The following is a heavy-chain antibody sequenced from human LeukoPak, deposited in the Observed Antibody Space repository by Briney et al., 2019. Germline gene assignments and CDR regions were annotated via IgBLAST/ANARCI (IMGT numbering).Heavy chain of an antibody. V-gene: IGHV4-59*01. J-gene: IGHJ3*02. CDR1: GGSISSYY. CDR3: ASSGLGISAFDI. D-gene: IGHD7-27*01. CDR2: IYYSGST. Sequence: SETLSLTCAVYGGSISSYYWSWIRQPPGKGLEWIGYIYYSGSTNYNPSLKSRVTISVDTSKNQFSLKLSSVTAADTAVYYCASSGLGISAFDIWGQGTMVTVSS.